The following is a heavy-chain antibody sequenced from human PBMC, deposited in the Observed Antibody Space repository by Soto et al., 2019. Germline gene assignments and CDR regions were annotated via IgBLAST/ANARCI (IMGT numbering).Heavy chain of an antibody. D-gene: IGHD6-19*01. Sequence: QVQLVESGGGVVQPGRSLRLSCAAPGFTFRSYGMHWVRQAPGKGLEWVAVIWYDGNNKYYADSVKGRFTISRDNSKSTLYLEMNSLRAEDTAVYYCARDYSSGRDIYYYYGMDVWGQGTTVTVSS. CDR3: ARDYSSGRDIYYYYGMDV. J-gene: IGHJ6*02. CDR1: GFTFRSYG. CDR2: IWYDGNNK. V-gene: IGHV3-33*01.